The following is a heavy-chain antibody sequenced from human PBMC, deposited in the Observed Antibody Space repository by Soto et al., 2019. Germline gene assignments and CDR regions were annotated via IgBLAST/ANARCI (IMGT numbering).Heavy chain of an antibody. J-gene: IGHJ4*02. CDR3: AREKGGGSYLDY. Sequence: QVQLMQSGAEVKKPGASVKVSCKASGCTFTSYEIKWVRQATGQGLEWMGWMNPNSGNTGYAQKFQGRVTMTMNTSISTAYMELSSLRSEDTAVYYCAREKGGGSYLDYWGQGTLVTVSS. D-gene: IGHD1-26*01. CDR1: GCTFTSYE. CDR2: MNPNSGNT. V-gene: IGHV1-8*01.